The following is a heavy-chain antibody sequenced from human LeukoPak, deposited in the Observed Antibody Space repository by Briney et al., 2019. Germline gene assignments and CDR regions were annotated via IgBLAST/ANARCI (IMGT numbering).Heavy chain of an antibody. Sequence: GGSLRLSCAASGFTVSSNYMSWVRQAPGKGLEWVSVIYSGGSTYYADSVKGRFTISRDNSKNTLYLQMNSLRAEDTAVYYCARGEWVRYFDWLPYNAFDIWGQGTMATVSS. CDR2: IYSGGST. J-gene: IGHJ3*02. CDR1: GFTVSSNY. CDR3: ARGEWVRYFDWLPYNAFDI. D-gene: IGHD3-9*01. V-gene: IGHV3-53*01.